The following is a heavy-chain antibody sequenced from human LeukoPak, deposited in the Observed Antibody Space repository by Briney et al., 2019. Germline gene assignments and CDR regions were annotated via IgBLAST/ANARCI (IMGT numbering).Heavy chain of an antibody. CDR1: GGPSSSTNG. D-gene: IGHD3-3*01. V-gene: IGHV4-4*02. Sequence: PSGTLSLICGVSGGPSSSTNGWTWVRQPPGKELKWIGEVHLDGRTNYNPSLESRLTMSVDLSENHISLKLTSVTAADTAVYYCAREGGFYRPLDYSGQGTLVTVSS. J-gene: IGHJ4*02. CDR3: AREGGFYRPLDY. CDR2: VHLDGRT.